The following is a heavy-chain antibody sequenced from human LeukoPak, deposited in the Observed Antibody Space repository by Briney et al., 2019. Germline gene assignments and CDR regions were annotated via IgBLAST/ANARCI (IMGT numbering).Heavy chain of an antibody. V-gene: IGHV3-23*01. CDR1: GFTFSTYV. CDR3: AKENLLPAGGTLGS. J-gene: IGHJ5*02. CDR2: ISVSGSNT. D-gene: IGHD6-13*01. Sequence: GGSLRLSCAASGFTFSTYVMVWVRRAPEKGLEWVSSISVSGSNTFYTDSVEGRFTISRDNSKNTLDPQMDSLRAEDTAIYYCAKENLLPAGGTLGSWGQGTLVTVSS.